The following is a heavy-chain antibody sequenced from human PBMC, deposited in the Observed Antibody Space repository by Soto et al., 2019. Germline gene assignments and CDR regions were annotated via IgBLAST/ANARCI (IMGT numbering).Heavy chain of an antibody. V-gene: IGHV4-34*01. CDR3: TRDRPGPQHYFDY. CDR2: INHSGST. CDR1: GGSFSGYY. D-gene: IGHD6-6*01. J-gene: IGHJ4*02. Sequence: ETLSLTCAVYGGSFSGYYWSWIRQPPGKGLEWIGEINHSGSTNYNPSLKSRVTISVDTSKNMLYLQMNSLRAEDTAVYYCTRDRPGPQHYFDYWGQGNMVTVSS.